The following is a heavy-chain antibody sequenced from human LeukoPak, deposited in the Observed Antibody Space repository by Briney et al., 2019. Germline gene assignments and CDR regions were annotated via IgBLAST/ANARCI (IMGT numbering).Heavy chain of an antibody. D-gene: IGHD4-23*01. J-gene: IGHJ4*02. CDR3: VMTTTVGPVVDY. V-gene: IGHV4-34*01. CDR2: INHSGST. CDR1: GGSISSYY. Sequence: SETLSLTCTVSGGSISSYYWNWIRQPPGKGLEWIGEINHSGSTNYNPSLKSRVTISVDTSKNQFSLKLSSVTATDTAVYYCVMTTTVGPVVDYWGQGTLVTVSS.